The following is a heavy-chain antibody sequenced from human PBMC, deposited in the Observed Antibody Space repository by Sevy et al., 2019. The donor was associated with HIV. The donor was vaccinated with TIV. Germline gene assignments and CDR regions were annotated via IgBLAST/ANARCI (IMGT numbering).Heavy chain of an antibody. D-gene: IGHD3-3*02. CDR3: ARLQLAFYYFDY. CDR2: IYYSGST. CDR1: GGSISSYY. Sequence: SETLSLTCTVSGGSISSYYWSWIRQPPGKGLEWIGYIYYSGSTNYNPSLKSRVTISVDTSKNQFSLKLSSVTAADTAVYYCARLQLAFYYFDYWGQGNLVTVSS. V-gene: IGHV4-59*12. J-gene: IGHJ4*02.